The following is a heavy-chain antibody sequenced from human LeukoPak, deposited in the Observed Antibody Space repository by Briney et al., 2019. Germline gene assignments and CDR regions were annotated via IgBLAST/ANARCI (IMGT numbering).Heavy chain of an antibody. Sequence: PGGSLRLSCTASGFTFDDYAMHWVRQAPGKGLEWVSLISGDGHSIYYADSVKGRFTISRDNSKNSLYLQMNSLRTEDTALYYCAKGPWNDPSYYYGVDVWGQGTTVTVSS. CDR2: ISGDGHSI. J-gene: IGHJ6*02. CDR3: AKGPWNDPSYYYGVDV. V-gene: IGHV3-43*02. CDR1: GFTFDDYA. D-gene: IGHD1-1*01.